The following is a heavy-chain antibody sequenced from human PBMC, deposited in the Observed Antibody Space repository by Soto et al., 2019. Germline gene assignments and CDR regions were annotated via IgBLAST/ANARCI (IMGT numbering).Heavy chain of an antibody. CDR1: GGSISSSNW. D-gene: IGHD7-27*01. J-gene: IGHJ3*02. CDR3: ARDLVWGSDRAFDI. V-gene: IGHV4-4*02. CDR2: IYHSGST. Sequence: SETLSLTCAVSGGSISSSNWWSWVRQPPGKGLEWIGEIYHSGSTNYNPSLKSRVTISVDKSKNQFSLKLSSVTAADTAVYYCARDLVWGSDRAFDIWGQGTMVTVSS.